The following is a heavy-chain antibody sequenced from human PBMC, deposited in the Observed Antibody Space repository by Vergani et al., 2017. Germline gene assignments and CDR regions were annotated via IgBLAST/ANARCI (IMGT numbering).Heavy chain of an antibody. CDR1: GGSISSHY. CDR3: ARVKNYGDFAPYYYYYGMDV. J-gene: IGHJ6*02. Sequence: QVQLQQWGAGLLKPSETLSLTCAVYGGSISSHYWSWIRQPPGKGLEWIGYIYYSGSTNYNPSLKSRVTISVDTSKNQFSLKLSSVTAADTAVYYCARVKNYGDFAPYYYYYGMDVWGQGTTVTVSS. D-gene: IGHD4-17*01. V-gene: IGHV4-59*11. CDR2: IYYSGST.